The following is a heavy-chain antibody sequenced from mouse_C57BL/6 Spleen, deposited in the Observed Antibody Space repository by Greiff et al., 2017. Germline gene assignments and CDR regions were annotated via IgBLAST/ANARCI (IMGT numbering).Heavy chain of an antibody. CDR3: ASFISAMGY. D-gene: IGHD1-1*01. CDR1: GYTFTSYG. CDR2: IYPSDSET. J-gene: IGHJ4*01. V-gene: IGHV1-61*01. Sequence: QVHVKQPGAELVRPGSSVKLSCKASGYTFTSYGMDWVKQRPGQGLEWIGNIYPSDSETHYNQKFKDKATLTVDKSSSTAYMQLSSLTSEDSAVYYCASFISAMGYWGQGTSVTVSS.